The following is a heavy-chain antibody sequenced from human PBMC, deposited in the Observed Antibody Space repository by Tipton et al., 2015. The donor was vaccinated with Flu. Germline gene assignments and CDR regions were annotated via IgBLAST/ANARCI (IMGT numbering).Heavy chain of an antibody. CDR1: GDSMSSDYH. Sequence: TLSLTCAVSGDSMSSDYHWGWIRQFPGKGLEWIGTVSRSGSTIYNPSLKSRVTISVDTSKNQFSLKLSSVTAADTAVYYCARHTGDSVRGVIDYWGQGTLVTVSS. CDR3: ARHTGDSVRGVIDY. V-gene: IGHV4-38-2*01. D-gene: IGHD3-10*02. J-gene: IGHJ4*02. CDR2: VSRSGST.